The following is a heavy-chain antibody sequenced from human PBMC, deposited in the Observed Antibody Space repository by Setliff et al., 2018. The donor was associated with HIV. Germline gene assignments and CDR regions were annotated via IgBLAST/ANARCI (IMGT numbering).Heavy chain of an antibody. CDR3: ARETRSGWYDLAY. D-gene: IGHD6-19*01. J-gene: IGHJ4*02. CDR1: GGSISTYS. V-gene: IGHV4-59*01. Sequence: SETLSLTCTVSGGSISTYSWSWIRQPPGKGLEWIGYIYYTGSTNYNPSLRGRVTISVDTSKKQFSLKLSSVTAADTAVYFCARETRSGWYDLAYWGQGTLVTVSS. CDR2: IYYTGST.